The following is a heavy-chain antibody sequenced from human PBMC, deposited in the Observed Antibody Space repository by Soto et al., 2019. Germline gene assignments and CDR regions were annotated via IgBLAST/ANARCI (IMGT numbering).Heavy chain of an antibody. J-gene: IGHJ5*02. D-gene: IGHD4-4*01. CDR3: ARSMGMNTVTKSLVWFDT. CDR2: IYYSGST. CDR1: GGSISSSSYY. Sequence: SETLSLTCTVSGGSISSSSYYWGWIRQPPGKGLEWIGSIYYSGSTYYNPSLKSRVTISVDTSKNQFSLKLSSVTAADTAVYYCARSMGMNTVTKSLVWFDTWGQGTLVTVSS. V-gene: IGHV4-39*01.